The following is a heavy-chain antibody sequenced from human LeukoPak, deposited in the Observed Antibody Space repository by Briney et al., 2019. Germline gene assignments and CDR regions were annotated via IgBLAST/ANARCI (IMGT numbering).Heavy chain of an antibody. CDR3: AIHYGDYVGYYYYGMDV. D-gene: IGHD4-17*01. V-gene: IGHV1-69*13. J-gene: IGHJ6*02. Sequence: SVKVSCKASGGTFSSYAISWVRQAPGQGLEWMGGIIPIFGAANYAQKFQGRVTIIADESTSTAYMELSSLRSEDTAVYYCAIHYGDYVGYYYYGMDVWGQGTTVTVSS. CDR1: GGTFSSYA. CDR2: IIPIFGAA.